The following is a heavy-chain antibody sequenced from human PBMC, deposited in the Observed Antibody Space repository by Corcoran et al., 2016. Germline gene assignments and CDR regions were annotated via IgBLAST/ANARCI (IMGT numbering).Heavy chain of an antibody. D-gene: IGHD2-2*01. CDR3: ARHMPGPFDI. CDR2: IHSGGTT. Sequence: QQQESGPGLVKPSETLSLTCTVSGGSINNYYWSWIRQPPGKGLEWIVYIHSGGTTKYNPSLNSRVTISVDTSKNQFFLELRSVTAADTAVYYCARHMPGPFDIWGQGTVVTVSS. CDR1: GGSINNYY. V-gene: IGHV4-59*01. J-gene: IGHJ3*02.